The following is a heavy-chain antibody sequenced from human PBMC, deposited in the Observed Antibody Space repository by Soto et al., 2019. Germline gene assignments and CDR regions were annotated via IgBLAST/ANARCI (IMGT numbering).Heavy chain of an antibody. Sequence: PGGSLRLSCAASGFTFSSYAMHWVRQAPDKGLEWVAVISYDGSNKYYADSVKGRFTISRDNSKNTLYLQMNSLRAEDTAVYYCARDRSGPDYGDYVPDYYYYGMDVWGQGTTVTVSS. CDR3: ARDRSGPDYGDYVPDYYYYGMDV. J-gene: IGHJ6*02. D-gene: IGHD4-17*01. V-gene: IGHV3-30-3*01. CDR1: GFTFSSYA. CDR2: ISYDGSNK.